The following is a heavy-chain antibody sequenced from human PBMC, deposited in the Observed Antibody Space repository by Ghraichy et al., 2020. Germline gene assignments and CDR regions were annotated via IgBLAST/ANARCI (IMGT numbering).Heavy chain of an antibody. CDR3: AKAVGQGNGSGSYRFDY. CDR1: GFTFSSYA. Sequence: GGSLRLSCAASGFTFSSYAMSWVRQAPGKGLEWVSVISGSGDSTYYADSVKGRFTISRDNSKNTLYLQMNSLSAEDTAVYYCAKAVGQGNGSGSYRFDYWGQGTLVTVSS. J-gene: IGHJ4*02. V-gene: IGHV3-23*01. D-gene: IGHD3-10*01. CDR2: ISGSGDST.